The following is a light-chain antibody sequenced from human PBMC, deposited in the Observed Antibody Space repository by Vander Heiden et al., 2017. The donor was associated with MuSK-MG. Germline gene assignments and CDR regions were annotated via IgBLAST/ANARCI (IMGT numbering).Light chain of an antibody. J-gene: IGKJ1*01. CDR1: QTIGPW. Sequence: DIQMTQSPSTLSASVGDRVTITCRASQTIGPWLAWYQQKPGKAPNLLIYKASTLASGVHSRFSGSGSETEFTLTSTSLQTNDFATYYCQQYNTYSFGQGTKVEL. CDR2: KAS. V-gene: IGKV1-5*03. CDR3: QQYNTYS.